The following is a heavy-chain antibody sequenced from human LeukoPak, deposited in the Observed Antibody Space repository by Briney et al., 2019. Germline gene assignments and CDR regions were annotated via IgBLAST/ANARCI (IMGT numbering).Heavy chain of an antibody. V-gene: IGHV3-7*03. J-gene: IGHJ3*02. Sequence: SCKASGGTFSSYAISWVRQAPGKGLEWVANIKQDGSEKYYVDSVKGRFTISRDNAKNSLYLQMNSLRAEDTAVYYCARDPENLFTMIVHDVFNIWGQGTMVTVSS. CDR1: GGTFSSYA. CDR3: ARDPENLFTMIVHDVFNI. CDR2: IKQDGSEK. D-gene: IGHD3-22*01.